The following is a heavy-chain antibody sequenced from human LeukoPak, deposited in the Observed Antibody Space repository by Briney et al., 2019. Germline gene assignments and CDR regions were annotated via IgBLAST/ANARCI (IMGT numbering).Heavy chain of an antibody. V-gene: IGHV4-34*01. CDR2: ISHSGST. CDR3: ARAGRGYSNWFDP. CDR1: GGSFSGYY. D-gene: IGHD5-24*01. J-gene: IGHJ5*02. Sequence: SETLSLTCAVYGGSFSGYYWSWIRQPPGKGLEWIGEISHSGSTNYNPSLKSRVAISVDTSKNQFSLKLSSVTAADTAVYYCARAGRGYSNWFDPWGQGTLVTVSS.